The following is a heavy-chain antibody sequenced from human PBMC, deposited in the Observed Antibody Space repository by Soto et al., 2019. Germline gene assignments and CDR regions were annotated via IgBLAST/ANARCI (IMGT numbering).Heavy chain of an antibody. Sequence: SETLSLTCIVSGASITNKNYYWGWIRQPPGKGLEWIGTIYYSGTTFYNPSLKSRLTISVDTPKNQLSLKVNSVTAADTAVYHCARYSTSFAFDYWGQGTLVTVSS. CDR3: ARYSTSFAFDY. V-gene: IGHV4-39*01. J-gene: IGHJ4*02. CDR2: IYYSGTT. D-gene: IGHD6-6*01. CDR1: GASITNKNYY.